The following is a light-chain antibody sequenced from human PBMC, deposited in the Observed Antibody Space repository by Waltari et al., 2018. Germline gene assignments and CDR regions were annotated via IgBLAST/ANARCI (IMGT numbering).Light chain of an antibody. Sequence: EILLTQSPATLSLSPGERATLPCGASQSVSSNFLAWYQQKPGLAPRLVIYDAFRRATGIPDRFSGSGSGTHFTLTISRVEPEDFAVYFCHQYGSSSRTFGQGTKLEI. V-gene: IGKV3D-20*01. CDR2: DAF. J-gene: IGKJ2*01. CDR3: HQYGSSSRT. CDR1: QSVSSNF.